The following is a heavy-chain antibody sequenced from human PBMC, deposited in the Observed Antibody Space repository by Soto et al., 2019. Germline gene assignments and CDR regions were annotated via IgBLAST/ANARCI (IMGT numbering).Heavy chain of an antibody. CDR3: ASRTFYCSGGSCPWDY. Sequence: QLQLQESGPGLVKPSDTLSLTCTVSGGSISSSSYYWGWIRQPPGKGLEWIGSISYSGSTYYNPSLNSRVTISVDMSKNQVSLKLRSVTAADTAVYCCASRTFYCSGGSCPWDYWGQGTLVTVSS. D-gene: IGHD2-15*01. V-gene: IGHV4-39*01. CDR2: ISYSGST. CDR1: GGSISSSSYY. J-gene: IGHJ4*02.